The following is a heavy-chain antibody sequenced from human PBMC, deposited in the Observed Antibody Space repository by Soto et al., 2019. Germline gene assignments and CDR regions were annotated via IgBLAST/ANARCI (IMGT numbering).Heavy chain of an antibody. D-gene: IGHD2-21*01. J-gene: IGHJ4*02. CDR1: GFSFTTYG. V-gene: IGHV3-33*06. Sequence: QVQLVESGGGVVQPGRSLRLSCAASGFSFTTYGMHWVRQAPGEGLEWVAVIWYDGSNKYYADSVKGRFTISRDTSKKTLYLQRNPLERENTALYYWAKNRGGGAVVPDYWGQGTLVTVSS. CDR3: AKNRGGGAVVPDY. CDR2: IWYDGSNK.